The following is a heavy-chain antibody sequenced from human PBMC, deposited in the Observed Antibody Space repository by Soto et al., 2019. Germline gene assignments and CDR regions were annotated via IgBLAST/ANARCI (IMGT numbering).Heavy chain of an antibody. D-gene: IGHD3-16*01. CDR3: PTLEASDGGRGS. V-gene: IGHV4-61*01. Sequence: QVQLQESGPGGVKPSETLSLTCAVSGGSVSSGSYHWSWIRQTPGKGLEWIGYIPSRGSTQHSPSRKSLDTMSIDTTKHQFSLSLSSVTAADPALYYCPTLEASDGGRGSWGQGTLVTVSS. CDR1: GGSVSSGSYH. CDR2: IPSRGST. J-gene: IGHJ4*02.